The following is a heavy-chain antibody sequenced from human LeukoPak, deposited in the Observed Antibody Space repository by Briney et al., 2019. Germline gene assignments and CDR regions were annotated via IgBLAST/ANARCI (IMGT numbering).Heavy chain of an antibody. CDR1: GFTFSSYG. Sequence: PGGSLRLSCAASGFTFSSYGMSWVRQAPGKGLEWVSSISTGSNYIYYADSLKGRFTISRDNAKNSLYLQMNSLRAEDTAVYYCAREVGIGYFDYWGQGALVTVSS. V-gene: IGHV3-21*01. CDR3: AREVGIGYFDY. D-gene: IGHD2-21*01. CDR2: ISTGSNYI. J-gene: IGHJ4*02.